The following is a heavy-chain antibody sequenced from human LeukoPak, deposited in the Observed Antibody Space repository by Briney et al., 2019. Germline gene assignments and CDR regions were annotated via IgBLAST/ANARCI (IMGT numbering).Heavy chain of an antibody. CDR1: AGSTSSSNYY. CDR2: IYYSGST. J-gene: IGHJ5*02. V-gene: IGHV4-39*07. D-gene: IGHD2-15*01. Sequence: SETLSLTCTVSAGSTSSSNYYWGWIRQPPGKGLEWIGSIYYSGSTNYNPSLKSRVTISVDTSKNQFSLKLRSVTAADTAVYYCARGRVAATSWFDPWGQGTLVTVSS. CDR3: ARGRVAATSWFDP.